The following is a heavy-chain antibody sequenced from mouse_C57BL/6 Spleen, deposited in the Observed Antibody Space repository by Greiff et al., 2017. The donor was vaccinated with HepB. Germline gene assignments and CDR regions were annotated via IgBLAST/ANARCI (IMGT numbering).Heavy chain of an antibody. V-gene: IGHV5-4*03. CDR2: ISDGGSYT. CDR1: GFTFSSYA. J-gene: IGHJ4*01. CDR3: ARNWALYAMDY. Sequence: EVMLVESGGGLVKPGGSLKLSCAASGFTFSSYAMSWVRQTPEKRLEWVATISDGGSYTYYPDNVKGRFTISRDNAKNNLYLQISHLKSEDTAMYYCARNWALYAMDYWGQGTSVTVSS. D-gene: IGHD4-1*01.